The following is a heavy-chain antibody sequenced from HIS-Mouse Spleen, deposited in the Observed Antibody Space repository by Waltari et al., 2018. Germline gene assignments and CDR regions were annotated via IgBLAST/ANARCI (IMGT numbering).Heavy chain of an antibody. D-gene: IGHD6-6*01. V-gene: IGHV3-33*06. CDR3: AKDRIAARPSAAFDI. CDR2: IWYDGSNK. Sequence: QVQLVESGGGVVQPGRSLRLSCAASGFTFSSYGMHWVRQAPGKGLEWVAVIWYDGSNKYYADSVKGRFTISRDNSKNTLYLQMNSLRAEDTAVYYCAKDRIAARPSAAFDIWGQGTMVTVSS. CDR1: GFTFSSYG. J-gene: IGHJ3*02.